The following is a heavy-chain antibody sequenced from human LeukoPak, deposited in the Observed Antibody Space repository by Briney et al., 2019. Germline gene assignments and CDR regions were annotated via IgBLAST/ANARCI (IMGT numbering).Heavy chain of an antibody. Sequence: PSETLSLTCTVSGGSISSSSYYWGWIRQPPGKGLEWIGSIYYSGSTYYNPSLKSRVTISVDTSKNQFSLKLSSVTAADTAVYYCAVLERGSGRWLRPPNWFDPWGQGTLVTVSS. J-gene: IGHJ5*02. CDR2: IYYSGST. CDR1: GGSISSSSYY. D-gene: IGHD5-24*01. V-gene: IGHV4-39*01. CDR3: AVLERGSGRWLRPPNWFDP.